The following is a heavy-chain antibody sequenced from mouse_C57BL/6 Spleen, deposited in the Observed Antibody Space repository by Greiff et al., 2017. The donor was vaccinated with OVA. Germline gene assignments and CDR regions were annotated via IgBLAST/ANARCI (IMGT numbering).Heavy chain of an antibody. CDR2: IDPSDSYT. D-gene: IGHD2-4*01. CDR3: ASHYDGFAY. V-gene: IGHV1-50*01. J-gene: IGHJ3*01. Sequence: VQLQQPGAELVKPGASVKLSCKASGYTFTSYWMQWVKQRPGQGLEWIGEIDPSDSYTNYNQKFKGKATLTVDTSSSTAYMQLSSLTSEDSAVYYCASHYDGFAYWGQGTLVTVSA. CDR1: GYTFTSYW.